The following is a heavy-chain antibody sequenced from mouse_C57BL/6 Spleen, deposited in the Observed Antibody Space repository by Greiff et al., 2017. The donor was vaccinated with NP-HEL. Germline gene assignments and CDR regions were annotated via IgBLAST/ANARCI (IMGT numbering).Heavy chain of an antibody. CDR3: ARDSSGYGAMDY. Sequence: QVQLQQSGAELVKPGASVKISCKASGYAFSSYWMNWVKQRPGKGLEWIGQIYPGDGDTNYNGKFKGKATLTADKSSSTAYMQLRSLTSEDSAVYFCARDSSGYGAMDYWGQGTSVTVSS. V-gene: IGHV1-80*01. CDR1: GYAFSSYW. J-gene: IGHJ4*01. CDR2: IYPGDGDT. D-gene: IGHD3-2*02.